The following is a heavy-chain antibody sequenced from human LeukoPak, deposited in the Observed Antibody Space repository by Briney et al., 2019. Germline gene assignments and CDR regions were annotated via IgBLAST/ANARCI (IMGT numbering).Heavy chain of an antibody. CDR3: ARVFVVSGWRYYYYGMDV. CDR2: ISSSSSTI. V-gene: IGHV3-48*01. J-gene: IGHJ6*02. D-gene: IGHD6-19*01. CDR1: GFTFSSCS. Sequence: GGSLRLSCAASGFTFSSCSMNWVRQAPGKGLEWVSYISSSSSTIYYADSVKGRFTISRDNAQNSLYLQMNSLRAEDTAVYYCARVFVVSGWRYYYYGMDVWGQGTTVTVSS.